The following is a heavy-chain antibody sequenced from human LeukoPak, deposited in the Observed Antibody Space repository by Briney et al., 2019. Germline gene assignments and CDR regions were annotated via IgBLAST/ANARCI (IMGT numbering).Heavy chain of an antibody. CDR2: INHSGST. Sequence: SETLSLTCAVYGGSFSGYYWSWIRQPPGKGLEWIGEINHSGSTNYNPSLKSRVTISVDTSKNQFSLKLSSVTAADTAVYYCARGPYDFWSGYYYGMDVWGQGTTVTVSS. CDR3: ARGPYDFWSGYYYGMDV. J-gene: IGHJ6*02. V-gene: IGHV4-34*01. D-gene: IGHD3-3*01. CDR1: GGSFSGYY.